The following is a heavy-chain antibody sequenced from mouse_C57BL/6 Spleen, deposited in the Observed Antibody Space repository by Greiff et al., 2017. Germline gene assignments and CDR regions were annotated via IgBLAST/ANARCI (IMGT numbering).Heavy chain of an antibody. CDR3: AREGPYGNYDY. D-gene: IGHD2-1*01. CDR1: GYTFTDYY. Sequence: VQLQQSGPELVKPGASVKISCKASGYTFTDYYMNWVKQSHGKSLEWIGDINPNNGGTSYNQKFKGKATLTVDKSSSTAYMELRSLTSEDSAVYYCAREGPYGNYDYWGQGTSVTVSS. J-gene: IGHJ4*01. CDR2: INPNNGGT. V-gene: IGHV1-26*01.